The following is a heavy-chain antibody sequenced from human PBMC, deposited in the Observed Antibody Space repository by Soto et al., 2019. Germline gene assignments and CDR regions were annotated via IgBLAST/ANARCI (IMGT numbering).Heavy chain of an antibody. CDR3: ARNGERDLGLNYYFYYGMDV. Sequence: QVQLVQSGAEVKKPGASVKVSCKASGYTFTDYYIHWVRQAPGQGLECMGWINPNSGGTDYAQKFQGRVTKTRDTSISTAYMELRSLRSDDTDMYYCARNGERDLGLNYYFYYGMDVWGQGTSVTVSS. CDR2: INPNSGGT. D-gene: IGHD3-10*01. CDR1: GYTFTDYY. J-gene: IGHJ6*02. V-gene: IGHV1-2*02.